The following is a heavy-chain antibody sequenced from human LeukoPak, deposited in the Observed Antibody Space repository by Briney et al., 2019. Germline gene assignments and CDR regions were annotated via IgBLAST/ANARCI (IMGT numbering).Heavy chain of an antibody. CDR1: GYSFIYYP. CDR2: INSNSGGT. Sequence: ASVKVSCKASGYSFIYYPMHWGRQAPGQGVGWMGRINSNSGGTNYAQNFQGRVTMTRDTSINTVYMEVSGLTSDDTAVYYCARGGSGSGYLYYFDYWGQGTLSPSPQ. J-gene: IGHJ4*02. D-gene: IGHD3-10*01. V-gene: IGHV1-2*06. CDR3: ARGGSGSGYLYYFDY.